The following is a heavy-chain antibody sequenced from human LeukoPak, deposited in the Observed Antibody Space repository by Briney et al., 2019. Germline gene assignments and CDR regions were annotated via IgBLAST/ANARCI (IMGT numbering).Heavy chain of an antibody. CDR1: GFTLSNYA. D-gene: IGHD6-13*01. CDR3: AKGGGSSWFDC. V-gene: IGHV3-23*01. J-gene: IGHJ4*02. CDR2: ITGGGGST. Sequence: GGSLRLSCAASGFTLSNYAMSWVRQAPGKGLEWVSAITGGGGSTYYADSVKGRFTISRDNSKNTLYLQMNSLRVEDTAVYYCAKGGGSSWFDCWGQGTLVTVSS.